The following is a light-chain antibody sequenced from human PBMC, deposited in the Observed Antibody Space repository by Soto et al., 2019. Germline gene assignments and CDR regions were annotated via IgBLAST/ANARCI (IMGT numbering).Light chain of an antibody. CDR1: RNVSIY. CDR2: ATS. Sequence: EIPLTQSPSSPAASVGDRLTLTCRASRNVSIYLNWYQHKPGKGPTLLIHATSNLQIGVPSRFSGSGSGTEFTLTISSLEPEDFGTYYCQQSYKMPSFGQGTRLEI. CDR3: QQSYKMPS. J-gene: IGKJ5*01. V-gene: IGKV1-39*01.